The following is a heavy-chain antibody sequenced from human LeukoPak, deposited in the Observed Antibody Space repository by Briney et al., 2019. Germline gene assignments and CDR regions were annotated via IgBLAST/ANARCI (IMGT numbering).Heavy chain of an antibody. CDR3: XXGQYQLRYGMDV. V-gene: IGHV4-4*07. Sequence: SETLSLTCTVSGGSISSYYWSWIRQPAGKGLEWIGRIYTSGSTNYNPSLKSRVTMSIDTSKNQFSLKLSSVTAADPAVYYCXXGQYQLRYGMDVWGQGTTVTVSS. CDR2: IYTSGST. J-gene: IGHJ6*02. D-gene: IGHD2-2*01. CDR1: GGSISSYY.